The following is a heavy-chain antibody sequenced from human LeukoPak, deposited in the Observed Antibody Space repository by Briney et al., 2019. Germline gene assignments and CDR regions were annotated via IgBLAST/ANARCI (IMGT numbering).Heavy chain of an antibody. J-gene: IGHJ4*02. D-gene: IGHD2-2*03. V-gene: IGHV3-33*01. CDR3: ASGLSGNGYYFDY. CDR1: GFTFSSYG. CDR2: IWYDGSNK. Sequence: GGSLRLSCAASGFTFSSYGMHWVRQAPGKGLEWVAVIWYDGSNKYYADSVKGRFTISRDNSKNTLYLQMNSLRAEDTAVYYCASGLSGNGYYFDYWGQGTLVTVSS.